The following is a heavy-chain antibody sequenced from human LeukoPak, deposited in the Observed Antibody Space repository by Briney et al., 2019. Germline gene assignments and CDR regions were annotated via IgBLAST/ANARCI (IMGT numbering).Heavy chain of an antibody. Sequence: PGGSLRLSCAASGFTFSSYGMHWVRQAPGKGLEWVAFIRYDGSNKYYADSVKGRLTISRDNSKNTLYLQMNSLRAEDTAVYYCAKEGYGSGSFRIYYYYMDVWGKGTTVTISS. CDR3: AKEGYGSGSFRIYYYYMDV. V-gene: IGHV3-30*02. CDR1: GFTFSSYG. CDR2: IRYDGSNK. J-gene: IGHJ6*03. D-gene: IGHD3-10*01.